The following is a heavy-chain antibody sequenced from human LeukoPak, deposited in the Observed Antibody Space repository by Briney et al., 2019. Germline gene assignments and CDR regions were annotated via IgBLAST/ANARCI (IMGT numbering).Heavy chain of an antibody. V-gene: IGHV4-59*01. CDR3: ARGIAGEWLPI. CDR1: GGSFSGYY. J-gene: IGHJ4*02. Sequence: PSETLSLTCAVYGGSFSGYYWSWIRQPPGKGLEWIGYLYFSGSTNYNPSLKSRVTISVDTSKNQFSLKLSSVTAADTAMYYCARGIAGEWLPIWGQGTLVTVSS. CDR2: LYFSGST. D-gene: IGHD3-3*01.